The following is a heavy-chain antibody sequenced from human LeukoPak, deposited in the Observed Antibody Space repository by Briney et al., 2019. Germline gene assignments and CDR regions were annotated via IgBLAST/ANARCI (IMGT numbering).Heavy chain of an antibody. D-gene: IGHD6-19*01. V-gene: IGHV3-7*01. CDR3: ARLSTSVAGGDH. CDR1: GFSFSTSW. CDR2: IKKDGSEE. J-gene: IGHJ4*02. Sequence: PGGSLRLSCTASGFSFSTSWMSWVRQTPGKGLEWVANIKKDGSEEYYVDSVKTRFTISRDNAKNSLYLQLKSLIVEDTAVYYCARLSTSVAGGDHWGQGTLVTVSS.